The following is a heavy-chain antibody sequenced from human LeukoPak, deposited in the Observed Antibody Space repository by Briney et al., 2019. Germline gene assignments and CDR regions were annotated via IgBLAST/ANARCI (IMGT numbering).Heavy chain of an antibody. V-gene: IGHV3-21*01. CDR1: GFTFSSYS. J-gene: IGHJ4*02. CDR3: ARGCPYWGSYRPYYFDY. D-gene: IGHD3-16*02. CDR2: ISSSSSYI. Sequence: GGSLRLSCAASGFTFSSYSMNWVRQAPGKGLEWVSSISSSSSYIYYADSVKGRFTISRDNAKNSLYLQMNSLRAEDTAAYYCARGCPYWGSYRPYYFDYWGQGTLVTVSS.